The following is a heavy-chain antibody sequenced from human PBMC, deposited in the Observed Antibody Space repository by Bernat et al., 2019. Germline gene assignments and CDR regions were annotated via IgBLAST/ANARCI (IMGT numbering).Heavy chain of an antibody. CDR2: INEDGRER. D-gene: IGHD2-15*01. J-gene: IGHJ4*02. CDR1: GFTFNNYW. Sequence: EVQLVESGGGLVQPGGSLRLSCAVSGFTFNNYWMTWVRQAPGKGLEWVANINEDGRERYYVDSVKGRCTISRDNAGNALTLQMNTLRAEDKAVYYCARAGFSRVDLDYWGQGGLVTVS. CDR3: ARAGFSRVDLDY. V-gene: IGHV3-7*03.